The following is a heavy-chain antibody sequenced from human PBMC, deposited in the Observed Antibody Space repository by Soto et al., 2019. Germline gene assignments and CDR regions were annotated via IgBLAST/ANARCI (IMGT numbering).Heavy chain of an antibody. CDR2: IWFDGSNK. V-gene: IGHV3-33*01. CDR3: TSVKGDYVFDY. Sequence: QVHLVESGGGVVQPGTSLRLSCAASGFTFSRYGMHWIRQAPGKGLDWVAIIWFDGSNKNYADSVKGRFTLSRDNSKNTLYLEMNSLRADDPAGYYCTSVKGDYVFDYWGQGTQVTVSS. D-gene: IGHD4-17*01. CDR1: GFTFSRYG. J-gene: IGHJ4*02.